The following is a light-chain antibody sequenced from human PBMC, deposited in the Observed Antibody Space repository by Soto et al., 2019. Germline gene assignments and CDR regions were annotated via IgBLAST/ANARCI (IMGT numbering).Light chain of an antibody. V-gene: IGKV3-15*01. CDR3: QQFSSYPLT. J-gene: IGKJ4*01. Sequence: EIVMTQSPATLSVSPGKRATLSCRASQSVSSNLAWYQQKPGQAPRLLIYGASTRATGIPDRFSGGGSGTDFTLTISRLEPEDFAVYYCQQFSSYPLTFGGGTKVDI. CDR2: GAS. CDR1: QSVSSN.